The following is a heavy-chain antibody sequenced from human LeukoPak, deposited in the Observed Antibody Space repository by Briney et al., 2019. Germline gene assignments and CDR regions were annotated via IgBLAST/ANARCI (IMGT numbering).Heavy chain of an antibody. CDR3: ARVDGYYGSGSWFDR. D-gene: IGHD3-10*01. Sequence: GGSLRLSCVASGFTLSTNYMSWVRQAPGKGLEWVSVIQAGGSIFHADYVKGRFTISRDKSKNTVYLQMNSLRAEDTAVYYCARVDGYYGSGSWFDRWGQGTLVTVSS. V-gene: IGHV3-66*01. J-gene: IGHJ5*02. CDR2: IQAGGSI. CDR1: GFTLSTNY.